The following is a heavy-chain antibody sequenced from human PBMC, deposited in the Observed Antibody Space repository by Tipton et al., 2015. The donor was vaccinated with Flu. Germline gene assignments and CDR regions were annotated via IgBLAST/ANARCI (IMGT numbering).Heavy chain of an antibody. CDR2: INHSGST. V-gene: IGHV4-34*01. CDR1: GGSFSGYY. D-gene: IGHD1-14*01. Sequence: GLVKPSETLSLTCAVYGGSFSGYYWSWIRQPPGKGLEWIGEINHSGSTNYNPSLKSRVTISVDTSKNQFSLKLSSVTAADTAVYYCAAKARTRRFDYWGQGTLVTVSS. J-gene: IGHJ4*02. CDR3: AAKARTRRFDY.